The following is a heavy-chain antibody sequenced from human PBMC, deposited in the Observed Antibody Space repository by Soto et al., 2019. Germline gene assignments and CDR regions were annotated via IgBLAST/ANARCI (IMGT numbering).Heavy chain of an antibody. D-gene: IGHD5-18*01. Sequence: SVKVSCKASGGTFSSYASSWVRQAPGQGLEWMGGIIPIFGTANYAQKFQGRVTITADESTRTAYMELSSLRSEDTAVHYCARPVDTAMVNYYIYGMDVWGRGTTVTV. V-gene: IGHV1-69*13. CDR2: IIPIFGTA. J-gene: IGHJ6*02. CDR1: GGTFSSYA. CDR3: ARPVDTAMVNYYIYGMDV.